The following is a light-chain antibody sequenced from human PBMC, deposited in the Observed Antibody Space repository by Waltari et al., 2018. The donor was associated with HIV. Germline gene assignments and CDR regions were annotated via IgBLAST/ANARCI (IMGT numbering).Light chain of an antibody. CDR2: PAS. CDR3: QQANSFPWT. Sequence: DIQMTQSPSSVSASVGDTVTITCRASEGIASWLAWYHQKPGEAPNLLLYPASSLQTGVPSRFSGSESGTDFTLTISSLQPEDFATYYCQQANSFPWTFGQGTKVEIK. CDR1: EGIASW. V-gene: IGKV1-12*02. J-gene: IGKJ1*01.